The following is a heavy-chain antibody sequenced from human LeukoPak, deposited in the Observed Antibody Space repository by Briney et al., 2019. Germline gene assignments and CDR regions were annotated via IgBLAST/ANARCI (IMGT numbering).Heavy chain of an antibody. CDR3: ARRTDSTWYFD. Sequence: TSETLSLTCTVSGGSISSYYWSWIRQPPGKGLEWIGYIYYSGSTNYNPSLKSRVTISVDTSKNQFSLMLRSVTAADTAVYYCARRTDSTWYFDWGQGTLVTVSS. J-gene: IGHJ4*02. CDR2: IYYSGST. V-gene: IGHV4-59*08. CDR1: GGSISSYY. D-gene: IGHD6-13*01.